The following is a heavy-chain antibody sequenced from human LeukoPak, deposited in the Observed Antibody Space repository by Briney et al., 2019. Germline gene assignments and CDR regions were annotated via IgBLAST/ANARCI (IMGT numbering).Heavy chain of an antibody. V-gene: IGHV1-18*01. CDR3: ARDSGTRITMIVGINAFDI. Sequence: ASVKVSCKASGYTFTSYGISWVRQAPGQGLEWMGWISAYNGNTNYAQKLQGRVTMTTDTSTSTAYMELRSLRPDDTAVYYCARDSGTRITMIVGINAFDIWGQGTMVTVSS. J-gene: IGHJ3*02. CDR1: GYTFTSYG. CDR2: ISAYNGNT. D-gene: IGHD3-22*01.